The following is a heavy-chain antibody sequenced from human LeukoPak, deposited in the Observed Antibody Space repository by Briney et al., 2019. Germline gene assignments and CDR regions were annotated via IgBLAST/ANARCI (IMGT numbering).Heavy chain of an antibody. Sequence: GGSLRLSCAASGLTFSSYAMNWVRQAPGKGLEWVSSISSSGSYIYYADSMKGRFTISRDNTKNSLYLQVNSLRAEDTAVYYCARDPSYSENLDYWGQGTLVTVSS. CDR2: ISSSGSYI. CDR1: GLTFSSYA. CDR3: ARDPSYSENLDY. J-gene: IGHJ4*02. D-gene: IGHD1-26*01. V-gene: IGHV3-21*01.